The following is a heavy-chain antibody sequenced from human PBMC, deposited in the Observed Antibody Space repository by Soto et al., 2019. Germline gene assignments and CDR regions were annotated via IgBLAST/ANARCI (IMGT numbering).Heavy chain of an antibody. CDR3: ARVGSGSYLPGYYYYYGMDV. V-gene: IGHV5-51*01. CDR2: IYPGDSDT. CDR1: GYSFTSYW. J-gene: IGHJ6*02. D-gene: IGHD3-10*01. Sequence: PGESLKISCKGSGYSFTSYWIGWVRQMPGKGLEWMGIIYPGDSDTRYSPSFQGQVTISADKSISTAYLQWSSLKASDTAMYYCARVGSGSYLPGYYYYYGMDVWGQGTTVTVSS.